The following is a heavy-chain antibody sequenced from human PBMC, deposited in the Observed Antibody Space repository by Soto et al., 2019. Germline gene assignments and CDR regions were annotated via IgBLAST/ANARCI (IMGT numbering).Heavy chain of an antibody. CDR1: GFTFSLFT. CDR2: ISPSSSYR. D-gene: IGHD3-16*01. Sequence: PGGSLRLSCAASGFTFSLFTMVWVRQAPGKGLEWVSCISPSSSYRYYADSVKGRFTISRDNAKNSVYLQMNSLRAEDTALYYCAFLLITHEGPCDPWGQGSSVTVSS. CDR3: AFLLITHEGPCDP. V-gene: IGHV3-21*01. J-gene: IGHJ5*02.